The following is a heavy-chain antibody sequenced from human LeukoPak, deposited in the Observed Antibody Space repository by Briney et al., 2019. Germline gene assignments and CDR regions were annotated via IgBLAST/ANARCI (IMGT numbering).Heavy chain of an antibody. CDR2: IICSRGTT. CDR1: GFTLSNYV. CDR3: AKTLSRTYYCGFDY. V-gene: IGHV3-23*01. J-gene: IGHJ4*02. Sequence: GGSLRLSCAASGFTLSNYVVSGVPQAPGERLEWVSGIICSRGTTYYADPVKGRFTISRDNSKNTLYPQMTSVRAEDTAVVYCAKTLSRTYYCGFDYWGQGTLVTVSS. D-gene: IGHD3-10*01.